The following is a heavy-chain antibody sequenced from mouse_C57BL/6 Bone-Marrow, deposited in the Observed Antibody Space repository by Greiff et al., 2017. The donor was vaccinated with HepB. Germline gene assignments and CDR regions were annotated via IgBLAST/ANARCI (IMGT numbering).Heavy chain of an antibody. V-gene: IGHV14-3*01. J-gene: IGHJ1*03. Sequence: VQLQQSVAELVRPGASVKLSCTASGFNIKNTYMHWVKQRPEQGLEWIGRIDPANGNTKYAPKFKGKATITADTSSNTAYLQLSSLTSEDTAIYYGASLITSVVDRWYFDVWGTGTTVTVSS. D-gene: IGHD1-1*01. CDR3: ASLITSVVDRWYFDV. CDR1: GFNIKNTY. CDR2: IDPANGNT.